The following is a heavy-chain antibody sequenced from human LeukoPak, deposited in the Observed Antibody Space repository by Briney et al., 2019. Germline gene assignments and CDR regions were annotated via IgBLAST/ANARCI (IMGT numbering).Heavy chain of an antibody. V-gene: IGHV1-2*02. D-gene: IGHD3-10*01. J-gene: IGHJ4*02. Sequence: ASVKVSCKASGYTFTGYYMHWVRQAPGQGLEWMGWINPNSGGTNYAQNFQGRVTMTRDTSISTAYMELSRLRSDDTAVYYCARDKVNYYGSGSYARTIDYWGQGTLVTVSS. CDR2: INPNSGGT. CDR3: ARDKVNYYGSGSYARTIDY. CDR1: GYTFTGYY.